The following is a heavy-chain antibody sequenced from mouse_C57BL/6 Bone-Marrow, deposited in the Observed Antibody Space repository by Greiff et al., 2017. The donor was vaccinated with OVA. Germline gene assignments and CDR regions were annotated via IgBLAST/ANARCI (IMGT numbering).Heavy chain of an antibody. CDR2: IDPETGGT. Sequence: QVQLKESGAELVRPGASVTLSCKASGYTFTDYEMHWVKQTPVHGLEWIGAIDPETGGTAYNQKFKGKAILTADKSSSTAYMELRSLTSEDSAVYYCTRYLITTVVAEDAMVYWRQGTSVTVSS. D-gene: IGHD1-1*01. V-gene: IGHV1-15*01. CDR3: TRYLITTVVAEDAMVY. CDR1: GYTFTDYE. J-gene: IGHJ4*01.